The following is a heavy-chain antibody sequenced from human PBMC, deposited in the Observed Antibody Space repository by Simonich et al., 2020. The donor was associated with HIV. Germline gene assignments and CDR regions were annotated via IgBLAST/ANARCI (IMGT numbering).Heavy chain of an antibody. CDR2: IKHSGST. V-gene: IGHV4-34*01. Sequence: QVQLQQWGAGLLKPSETLSLTCAVYGGSFSGYYWSWIRQPPGKGLEWIGEIKHSGSTNYNPSLKSRVNISVDTSKNQFSLKLSSVTAADTAVYYCARLTAGGLGEYFQHWGQGTLVTVSS. D-gene: IGHD6-13*01. CDR3: ARLTAGGLGEYFQH. J-gene: IGHJ1*01. CDR1: GGSFSGYY.